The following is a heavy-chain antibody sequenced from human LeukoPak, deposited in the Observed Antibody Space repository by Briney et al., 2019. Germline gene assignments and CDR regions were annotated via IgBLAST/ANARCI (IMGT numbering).Heavy chain of an antibody. Sequence: GGSLRLSCAAPGFTFKNAWVSWVRQAPGKGLEWVGRLKSETDGGTTDYAAPVKGRFTISKDESKNTLYLQMNSLKTEDTAVYYCTAEMGACAGDCFEFWGQGTLITVSS. CDR1: GFTFKNAW. V-gene: IGHV3-15*01. J-gene: IGHJ4*02. D-gene: IGHD2-21*02. CDR2: LKSETDGGTT. CDR3: TAEMGACAGDCFEF.